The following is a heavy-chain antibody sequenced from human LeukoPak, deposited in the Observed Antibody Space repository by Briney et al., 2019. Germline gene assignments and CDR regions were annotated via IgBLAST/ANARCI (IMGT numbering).Heavy chain of an antibody. D-gene: IGHD3-3*01. J-gene: IGHJ4*02. CDR2: IYYSGST. CDR1: GGSISSYY. CDR3: ARQGYDFWSGYYI. Sequence: SETLSLTCTVSGGSISSYYWSWIRQPPGKGLEWIGYIYYSGSTNYNPSLKSRVTISVDTSKNQFSLKLSSVTAADTAVYYCARQGYDFWSGYYIWGQGTLVTVSS. V-gene: IGHV4-59*08.